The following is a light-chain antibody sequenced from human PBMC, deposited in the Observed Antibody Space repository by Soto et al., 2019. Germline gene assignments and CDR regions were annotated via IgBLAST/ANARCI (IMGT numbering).Light chain of an antibody. J-gene: IGKJ1*01. CDR2: AAS. V-gene: IGKV3-20*01. Sequence: EIVLTQSPGALSLSPGERATLSCRASQSVSSGSLAWYQQKPGQAPRLLIYAASARATGIPDRFSGSGSGTDFTLTVSRLEPEDFAVYYCQQYHNPPRTFGQGTKVEIK. CDR1: QSVSSGS. CDR3: QQYHNPPRT.